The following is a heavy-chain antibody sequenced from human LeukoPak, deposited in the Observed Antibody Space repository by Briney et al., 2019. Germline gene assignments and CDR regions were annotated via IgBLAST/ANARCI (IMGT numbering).Heavy chain of an antibody. J-gene: IGHJ4*02. D-gene: IGHD3-10*01. CDR2: ITYDGDTR. CDR3: VKEQGSGSYRTADY. CDR1: GFTFSSCG. Sequence: GRPLRLSCAASGFTFSSCGMLWVREAPGKGLEWVAVITYDGDTRYFEDSVKCRFTISRDTSKSTLYLQMNSLGAEDTAVYYCVKEQGSGSYRTADYWGQGTLVTVSS. V-gene: IGHV3-30*18.